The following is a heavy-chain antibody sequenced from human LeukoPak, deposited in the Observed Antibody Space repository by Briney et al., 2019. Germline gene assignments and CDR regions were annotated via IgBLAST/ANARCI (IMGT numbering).Heavy chain of an antibody. CDR1: GFTFSSYS. D-gene: IGHD1-14*01. CDR3: ARAKSDRTLFDACDI. CDR2: ISSSSIYI. Sequence: GSLRLSCAGSGFTFSSYSMNWVRQAPGKGLEWVSSISSSSIYIYDADSVKGRFTISRDNAKNSLYLQMNSLKAEDTAVYYCARAKSDRTLFDACDIWGQGTMVTVSS. V-gene: IGHV3-21*01. J-gene: IGHJ3*02.